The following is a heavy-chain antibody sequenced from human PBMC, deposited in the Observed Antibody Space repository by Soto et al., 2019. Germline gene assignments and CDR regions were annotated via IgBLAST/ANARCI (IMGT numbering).Heavy chain of an antibody. Sequence: PSETLSLTCTVSGGSISSYYWSWIRQPPGKGLEWIGYIYYSGSTNYNPSLKSRVTISVDTSKNQFSLKLSSVTAADTAVYYCARSGLDPISYSSSWYRDYWGQGTMVTVSS. D-gene: IGHD6-13*01. J-gene: IGHJ4*02. CDR3: ARSGLDPISYSSSWYRDY. CDR1: GGSISSYY. V-gene: IGHV4-59*01. CDR2: IYYSGST.